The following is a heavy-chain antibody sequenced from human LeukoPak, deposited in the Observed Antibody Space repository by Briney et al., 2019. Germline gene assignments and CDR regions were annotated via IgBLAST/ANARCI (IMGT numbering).Heavy chain of an antibody. V-gene: IGHV4-61*01. CDR1: GRSVSSDSYF. D-gene: IGHD2-21*01. CDR3: ARVPQELVIWFDP. CDR2: VYYSGSP. Sequence: SETLSLTCTVSGRSVSSDSYFWSWIRQPPGKGLVWIGYVYYSGSPNQNPSLEGRVTISLDTSKSQFSLRLSSMTAADTAVYYCARVPQELVIWFDPWGQGTPVTVSS. J-gene: IGHJ5*02.